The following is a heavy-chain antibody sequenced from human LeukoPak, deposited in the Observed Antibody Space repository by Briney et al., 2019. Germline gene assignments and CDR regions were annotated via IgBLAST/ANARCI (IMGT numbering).Heavy chain of an antibody. V-gene: IGHV3-74*01. Sequence: GGSLRLSCAASGFTFSNYWLYWVRQVPGKGLVWVLRISPDGKDTSHADSVKGRFTISRDNAKNTLYLQMNSLRAEDTAVYYCATYNWEYEADYWGQGTLVTVSS. CDR2: ISPDGKDT. CDR1: GFTFSNYW. D-gene: IGHD1-20*01. CDR3: ATYNWEYEADY. J-gene: IGHJ4*02.